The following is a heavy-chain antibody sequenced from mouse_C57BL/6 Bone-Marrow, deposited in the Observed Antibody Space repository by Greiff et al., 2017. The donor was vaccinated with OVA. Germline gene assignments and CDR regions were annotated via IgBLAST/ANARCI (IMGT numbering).Heavy chain of an antibody. CDR2: IYPGSGST. J-gene: IGHJ1*03. Sequence: QVQLQQPGAELVKPGASVKMSCKASGYTFTSYWITWVKQRPGQGLEWIGDIYPGSGSTNYNEKFKSKATLTVDTSSSTAYMQLSSLTSEDSAVYYGARLGVTTSYWYFDVWGTGTTVTVSS. D-gene: IGHD2-2*01. CDR1: GYTFTSYW. V-gene: IGHV1-55*01. CDR3: ARLGVTTSYWYFDV.